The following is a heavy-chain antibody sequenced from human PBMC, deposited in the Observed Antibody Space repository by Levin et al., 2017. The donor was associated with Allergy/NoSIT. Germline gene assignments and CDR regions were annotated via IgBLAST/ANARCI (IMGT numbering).Heavy chain of an antibody. CDR1: GFTFSSYS. J-gene: IGHJ6*02. V-gene: IGHV3-48*02. CDR2: ISSSSSTI. D-gene: IGHD2-15*01. Sequence: GGSLRLSCAASGFTFSSYSMNWVRQAPGKGLEWVSYISSSSSTIYYADSVKGRFTISRDNAKNSLYLQMNSLRDEDTAVYYCAREGRGCSGGSCYSLNYDYGMDVWGQGTTVTVSS. CDR3: AREGRGCSGGSCYSLNYDYGMDV.